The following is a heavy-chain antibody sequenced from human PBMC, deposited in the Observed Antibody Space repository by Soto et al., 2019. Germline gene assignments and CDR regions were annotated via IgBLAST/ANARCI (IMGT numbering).Heavy chain of an antibody. V-gene: IGHV4-59*12. Sequence: SETLSLTCAVSGGSINTYYWSWVRQPPGKGLEWIGNIHHSGGTNYNPSLKSRVTMSLDTSKKQFSLKLSSVTAADTAVYYCARGAAAGVDYGMDFWGQGTTVTVSS. CDR3: ARGAAAGVDYGMDF. D-gene: IGHD6-13*01. J-gene: IGHJ6*02. CDR2: IHHSGGT. CDR1: GGSINTYY.